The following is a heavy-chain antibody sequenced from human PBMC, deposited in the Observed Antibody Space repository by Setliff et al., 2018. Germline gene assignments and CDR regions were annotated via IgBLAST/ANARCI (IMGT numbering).Heavy chain of an antibody. D-gene: IGHD1-1*01. J-gene: IGHJ4*02. CDR2: IWYDGSTK. CDR1: GFTFSSYG. Sequence: HPGGSLRLSCAASGFTFSSYGMHWVRQPPGKGLEWVAVIWYDGSTKYYADSVKGRFTISRDNSKNTLYLQMSSLKVEDTAVYYCAREVSPQPGGSVNWWGQGTQVTVSS. V-gene: IGHV3-33*01. CDR3: AREVSPQPGGSVNW.